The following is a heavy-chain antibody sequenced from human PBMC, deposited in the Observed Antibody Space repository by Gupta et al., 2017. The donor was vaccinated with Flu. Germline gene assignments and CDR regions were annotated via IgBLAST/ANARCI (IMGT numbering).Heavy chain of an antibody. CDR2: ISYDGSNK. Sequence: QVQLVESGGGVVQPGRSLRLSCAASGFTFSSYGMHWVRQAPGKGLEWVAVISYDGSNKYYADAGKGRFTISRDNSKNTLYLQMNSLRAEDTAVYYCAKFPRGDTAMVKDYWGQGTLVTVSS. J-gene: IGHJ4*02. CDR3: AKFPRGDTAMVKDY. V-gene: IGHV3-30*18. CDR1: GFTFSSYG. D-gene: IGHD5-18*01.